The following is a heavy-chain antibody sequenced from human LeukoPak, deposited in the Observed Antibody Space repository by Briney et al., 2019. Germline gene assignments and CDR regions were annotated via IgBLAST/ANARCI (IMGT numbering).Heavy chain of an antibody. CDR3: AKGRAGMTRGVCDY. D-gene: IGHD3-10*01. Sequence: GGSLRLSCAASGFTFSGSAMHWVRQASGKGLEWVGRIRSKANSYATAYAASGKGRFTISRDDSKNTAYLQMSSLRVDDTAVYYCAKGRAGMTRGVCDYWGQGTLVTVSS. V-gene: IGHV3-73*01. CDR2: IRSKANSYAT. J-gene: IGHJ4*02. CDR1: GFTFSGSA.